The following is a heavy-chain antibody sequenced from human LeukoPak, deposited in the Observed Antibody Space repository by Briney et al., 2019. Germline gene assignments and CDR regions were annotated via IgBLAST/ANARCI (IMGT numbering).Heavy chain of an antibody. CDR1: GFTFSSYG. V-gene: IGHV3-30*02. D-gene: IGHD3-10*01. J-gene: IGHJ3*02. CDR3: AKDQGSGSYRAFDI. CDR2: IRYDGSNK. Sequence: GGSLRLSCAASGFTFSSYGMHWVRQAPGKGLEWVAFIRYDGSNKYYADSVKGRFTISRDNSKNTLYLQMNSLRAEDTAVYYCAKDQGSGSYRAFDIWGQGTMVTVSS.